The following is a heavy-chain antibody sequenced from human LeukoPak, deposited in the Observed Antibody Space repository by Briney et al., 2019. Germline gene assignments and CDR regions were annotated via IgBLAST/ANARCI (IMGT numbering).Heavy chain of an antibody. J-gene: IGHJ4*02. CDR1: GTSFSSYY. D-gene: IGHD4-17*01. CDR3: ARMTTGHDL. V-gene: IGHV4-34*01. CDR2: VNHSGYT. Sequence: PSETLSLTCAVSGTSFSSYYWSWIRQPPGKGLEWIVEVNHSGYTNDNPSLKSRVTRSVDTSKNQFSLRLRSVTAADTAVYFCARMTTGHDLCGQGTLVTVSS.